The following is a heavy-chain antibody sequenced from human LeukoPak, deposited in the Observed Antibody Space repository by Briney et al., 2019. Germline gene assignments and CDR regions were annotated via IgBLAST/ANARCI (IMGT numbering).Heavy chain of an antibody. CDR1: GYTFTSYG. CDR2: ISAYNGNT. V-gene: IGHV1-18*01. D-gene: IGHD3-22*01. J-gene: IGHJ5*02. CDR3: ARTVLPFIVVPTRWFDP. Sequence: GASVKVSCKASGYTFTSYGISWVRQAPGQGLEWMGWISAYNGNTNYAQKLQGRVTMTTDTSTSTAYMELRSLRSDDTAVYYCARTVLPFIVVPTRWFDPWGQGTLVTVSS.